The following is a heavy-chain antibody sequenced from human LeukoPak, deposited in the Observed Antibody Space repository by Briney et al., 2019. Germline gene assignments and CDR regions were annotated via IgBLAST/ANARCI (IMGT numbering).Heavy chain of an antibody. CDR3: ASRPSTIV. CDR2: ISSSSSTI. Sequence: GGSLRLSCAASGFTFRSYSMNWVRQAPGKGLEWVSYISSSSSTIYYADSVKGRFTISRDNAKNSLYLQMNSLRAEDTAVYYCASRPSTIVWDKGTTVTVSS. J-gene: IGHJ6*04. D-gene: IGHD1-26*01. V-gene: IGHV3-48*01. CDR1: GFTFRSYS.